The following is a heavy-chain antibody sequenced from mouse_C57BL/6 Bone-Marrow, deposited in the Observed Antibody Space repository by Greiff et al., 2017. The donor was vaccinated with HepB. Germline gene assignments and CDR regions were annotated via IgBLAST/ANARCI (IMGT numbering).Heavy chain of an antibody. CDR2: IDPSDSYT. D-gene: IGHD1-1*01. CDR1: GYTFTSYW. J-gene: IGHJ1*03. V-gene: IGHV1-50*01. Sequence: VQLQQSGAELVKPGASVKLSCKASGYTFTSYWMQWVKQRPGQGLEWIGEIDPSDSYTNYNQKFKGKATLTVDTSSSTAYMQLSSLTSEDSAVYYCATITTVVYWYFDVWGTGTTVTVSS. CDR3: ATITTVVYWYFDV.